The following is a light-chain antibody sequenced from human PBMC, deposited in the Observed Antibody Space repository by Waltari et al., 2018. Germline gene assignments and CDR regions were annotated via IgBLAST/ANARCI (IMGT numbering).Light chain of an antibody. CDR1: QSISSY. J-gene: IGKJ4*01. Sequence: DIQMTQSPSSLSASVGDRVTITCRASQSISSYLNWYQQKPGKAPKLLIYAASSLQRGGPARFSGSGSGTDFTRTISSLQPEYFATYYCQQSYSTPLTFGGGTKVE. CDR2: AAS. V-gene: IGKV1-39*01. CDR3: QQSYSTPLT.